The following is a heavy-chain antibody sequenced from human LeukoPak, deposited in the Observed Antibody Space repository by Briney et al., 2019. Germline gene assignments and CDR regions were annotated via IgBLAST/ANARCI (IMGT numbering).Heavy chain of an antibody. D-gene: IGHD2-15*01. J-gene: IGHJ5*02. CDR3: ARHRRSSRGVVVITATPGWFDP. CDR2: IYYSGST. CDR1: GDSMSSNSDY. Sequence: PSESLSRTCTVSGDSMSSNSDYWGWIGEPPEKGLEWIGSIYYSGSTYYNPSLKSRVTISVDTSKNQFSLKLNSVTAADTALYYCARHRRSSRGVVVITATPGWFDPWGQGTLVTVSS. V-gene: IGHV4-39*01.